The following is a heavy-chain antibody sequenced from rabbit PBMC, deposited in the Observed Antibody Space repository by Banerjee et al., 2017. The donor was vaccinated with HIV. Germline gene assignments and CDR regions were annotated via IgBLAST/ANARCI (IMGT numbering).Heavy chain of an antibody. CDR1: GFSFSSSYY. D-gene: IGHD6-1*01. CDR2: IYAGSSGST. V-gene: IGHV1S40*01. CDR3: ARSVTILMVMLVIPYYFNL. J-gene: IGHJ4*01. Sequence: QSLEESGGDLVKPGASLTLTCTASGFSFSSSYYMCWVRQAPGKGLEWIACIYAGSSGSTYYASWAKGRFTISKTSSTTVTLQMTSLTAADTATYFCARSVTILMVMLVIPYYFNLWGQGTLVTVS.